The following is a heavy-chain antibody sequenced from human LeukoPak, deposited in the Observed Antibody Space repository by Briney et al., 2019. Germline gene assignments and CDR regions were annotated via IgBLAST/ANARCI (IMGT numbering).Heavy chain of an antibody. Sequence: PGGSLRLSCVASGFTFSSYAMNWVRQAPGQGLEWVSTISGSGGSTDYADSVKGWFTISRDNSKNTLYLLMNNLRAEDTAVYYCARRMVRGVGPFDYWGQGTLVTVSS. CDR3: ARRMVRGVGPFDY. J-gene: IGHJ4*02. CDR1: GFTFSSYA. D-gene: IGHD3-10*01. CDR2: ISGSGGST. V-gene: IGHV3-23*01.